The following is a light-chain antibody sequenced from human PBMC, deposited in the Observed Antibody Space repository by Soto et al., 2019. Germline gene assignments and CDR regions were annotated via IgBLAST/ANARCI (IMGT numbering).Light chain of an antibody. Sequence: QSALTQPASVSGSPGQSITISCPGTSSDVGGYNYVSWYQQHPGKAPKLMIYDVSNRPSGVSNRFSGSKSGNTASLTISGRQAEDEADYYCSSYTSSSTLVFGGGTKVTVL. CDR1: SSDVGGYNY. CDR2: DVS. J-gene: IGLJ2*01. CDR3: SSYTSSSTLV. V-gene: IGLV2-14*01.